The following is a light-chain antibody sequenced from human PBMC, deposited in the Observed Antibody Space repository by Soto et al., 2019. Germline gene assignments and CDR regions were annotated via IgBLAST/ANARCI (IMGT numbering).Light chain of an antibody. CDR1: QSVSSN. V-gene: IGKV3-15*01. J-gene: IGKJ2*01. CDR3: QQYKNWLRT. Sequence: EIVMTQSPATLSVSPGERATLSCRASQSVSSNLAWYQQKPGQAPRLLIYGASTRATGIPARFSGSGSGTEFTLTISSVQSEDFAVYYCQQYKNWLRTFGQGTKLEIK. CDR2: GAS.